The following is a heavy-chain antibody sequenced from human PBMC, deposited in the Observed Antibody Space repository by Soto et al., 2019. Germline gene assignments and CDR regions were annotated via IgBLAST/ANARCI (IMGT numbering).Heavy chain of an antibody. D-gene: IGHD3-22*01. CDR3: ARSLLGDDYGSDGIGN. J-gene: IGHJ4*02. V-gene: IGHV1-69*08. CDR1: GGPYSKYS. CDR2: IIPIFDTT. Sequence: QVQLVQSGTEVKKPGSSVTVSCKASGGPYSKYSISWVRQAPGQGLEWVGRIIPIFDTTNYAQKFQGRATITADKSTSPVYMELRSLRAEDTAVYYGARSLLGDDYGSDGIGNWGQATLVTVSS.